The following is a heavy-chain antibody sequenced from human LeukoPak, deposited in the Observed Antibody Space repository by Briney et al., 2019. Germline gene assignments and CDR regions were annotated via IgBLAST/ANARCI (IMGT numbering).Heavy chain of an antibody. Sequence: SETLSLTCTVSGGSISSYYWSWIRQPAGKGLEWIGRIYTSGSTNYNPSLKSRVTMSVDTSKNQFSLKLSSVTAADTAVYYCARDVADVTMIVPYYYYYMDVWGKGTRSPSP. D-gene: IGHD3-22*01. CDR2: IYTSGST. J-gene: IGHJ6*03. CDR1: GGSISSYY. CDR3: ARDVADVTMIVPYYYYYMDV. V-gene: IGHV4-4*07.